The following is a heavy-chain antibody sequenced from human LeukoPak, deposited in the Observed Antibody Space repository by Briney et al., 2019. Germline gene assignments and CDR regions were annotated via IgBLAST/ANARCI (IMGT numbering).Heavy chain of an antibody. CDR1: GGTFSSYA. D-gene: IGHD5-18*01. J-gene: IGHJ6*02. Sequence: ASVKVSCKASGGTFSSYAISWVRQAPGQGLEWMGRIIPILGIANYAQKFQGRVTITADKSTSTAYMELSSLRSEDTAVYYCARGSAQSYTAMAYYYGMDVWGQGTTVTVSS. CDR3: ARGSAQSYTAMAYYYGMDV. V-gene: IGHV1-69*04. CDR2: IIPILGIA.